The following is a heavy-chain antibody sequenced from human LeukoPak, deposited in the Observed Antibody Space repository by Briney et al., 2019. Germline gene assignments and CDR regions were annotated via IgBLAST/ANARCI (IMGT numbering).Heavy chain of an antibody. Sequence: GGSLRLSCAASGFTFSGSAMHWVRQVSGKGLEWVGRIRSKANSYATAYAASVKGRFTISRDDSKNTAYLQMNSLKTEDTAVYYCTRRESGEPTSTSKWDYYYYGMDVWGQGTTVTVSS. CDR2: IRSKANSYAT. D-gene: IGHD2-2*01. CDR3: TRRESGEPTSTSKWDYYYYGMDV. CDR1: GFTFSGSA. J-gene: IGHJ6*02. V-gene: IGHV3-73*01.